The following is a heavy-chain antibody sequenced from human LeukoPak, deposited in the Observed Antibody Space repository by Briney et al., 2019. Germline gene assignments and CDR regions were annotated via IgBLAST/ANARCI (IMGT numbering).Heavy chain of an antibody. Sequence: SLRLSCATSGFTFTSNTMSWICNTQSQWMDLDSPISGSGGSTYYADSVKGRFTISRDNSKNTLYLQMNSLRAEDTAVYYCAKANERSIVGATHDYWGQGTLVTVSS. J-gene: IGHJ4*02. D-gene: IGHD1-26*01. CDR2: ISGSGGST. CDR1: GFTFTSNT. CDR3: AKANERSIVGATHDY. V-gene: IGHV3-23*01.